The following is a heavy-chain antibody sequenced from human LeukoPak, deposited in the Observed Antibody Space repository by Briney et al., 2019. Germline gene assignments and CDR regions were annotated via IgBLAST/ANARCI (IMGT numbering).Heavy chain of an antibody. J-gene: IGHJ4*02. CDR3: ARVLGVFSSYARGGYYFDC. CDR2: IYYSGST. V-gene: IGHV4-59*12. Sequence: SETLSLTCTVSGGSISSYYWSWIRQPPGKGLEWIGYIYYSGSTNYNPSLKSRVTISVDTSKNQFSLKLSSVTAADTAVYYCARVLGVFSSYARGGYYFDCWGQGTLVTVSS. D-gene: IGHD2-8*01. CDR1: GGSISSYY.